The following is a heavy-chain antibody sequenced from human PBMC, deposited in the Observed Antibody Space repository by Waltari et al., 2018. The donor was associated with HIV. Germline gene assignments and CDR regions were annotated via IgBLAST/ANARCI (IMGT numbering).Heavy chain of an antibody. V-gene: IGHV3-48*02. CDR1: GFTFITYD. J-gene: IGHJ4*02. CDR2: ISSDSNTI. D-gene: IGHD3-16*01. CDR3: VKGGGFDF. Sequence: EVQLVESGGALVQPGGSLRLSCAASGFTFITYDMNWVRQAPGKGLEWISYISSDSNTIQYADSVKGRFTISRDNAKSSLYLQMNSVRDDDTAVYYCVKGGGFDFWGQGTLVTVSS.